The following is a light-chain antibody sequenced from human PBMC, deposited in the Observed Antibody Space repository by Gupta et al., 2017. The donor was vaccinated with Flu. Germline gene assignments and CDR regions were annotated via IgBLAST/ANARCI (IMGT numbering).Light chain of an antibody. CDR3: QQYGSSHT. CDR1: QSLSSTY. V-gene: IGKV3-20*01. J-gene: IGKJ4*01. Sequence: EIVLTQSPGTLSLSPGERATLSCRASQSLSSTYLAWYQQKPGQAPRLLIYGASSRATGIPDRCSGSGSGTDFTLTSGGLEPEDFAVYYCQQYGSSHTFGGGTKVEIK. CDR2: GAS.